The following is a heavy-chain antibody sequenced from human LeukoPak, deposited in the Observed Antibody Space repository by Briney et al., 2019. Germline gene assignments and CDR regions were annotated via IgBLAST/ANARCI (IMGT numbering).Heavy chain of an antibody. V-gene: IGHV5-51*01. D-gene: IGHD1-20*01. CDR3: ARHNSITGTTWESDY. CDR2: IYPGDSDT. Sequence: KPGESLKISCKGSGYSFTSYWIGWVRQMPGKGLEWMGIIYPGDSDTRYSPSFQGQVTISADNSISTAYLQWSSLKASDTAMYYCARHNSITGTTWESDYWGQGTLVTVSS. CDR1: GYSFTSYW. J-gene: IGHJ4*02.